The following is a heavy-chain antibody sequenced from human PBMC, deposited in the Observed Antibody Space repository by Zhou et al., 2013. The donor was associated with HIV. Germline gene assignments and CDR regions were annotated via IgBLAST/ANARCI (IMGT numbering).Heavy chain of an antibody. Sequence: QMQLVQSGAEVKKTGSSVKVSCKASGYTFTYRYLHWVRQAPGQALEWMGWITPFNGNTNYAQKFQDRVTITRDRSMSTAYMELSSLRSEDTAMYYCARFSEVYHAFDIWGQGTMVTVSS. CDR3: ARFSEVYHAFDI. J-gene: IGHJ3*02. V-gene: IGHV1-45*02. CDR1: GYTFTYRY. CDR2: ITPFNGNT.